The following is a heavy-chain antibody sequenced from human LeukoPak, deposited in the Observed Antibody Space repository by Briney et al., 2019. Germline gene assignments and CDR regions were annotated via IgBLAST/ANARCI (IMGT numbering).Heavy chain of an antibody. CDR1: GFTFSSSG. V-gene: IGHV3-21*06. J-gene: IGHJ1*01. CDR3: ATYSSLNRREFQY. D-gene: IGHD3-22*01. Sequence: GSLRLSCAASGFTFSSSGMHWVRQAPGKGLEWVSLITSDSSYISYADSVKGRFTISRDNAKNSLFLQMNSLRAEDTAVYYCATYSSLNRREFQYWGQGTLLTVSS. CDR2: ITSDSSYI.